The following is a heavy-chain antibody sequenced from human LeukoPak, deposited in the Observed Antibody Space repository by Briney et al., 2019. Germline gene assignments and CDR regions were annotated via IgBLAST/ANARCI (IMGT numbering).Heavy chain of an antibody. CDR2: IKSKTDGGTT. CDR3: TTRIAVAGRRKADI. J-gene: IGHJ3*02. D-gene: IGHD6-19*01. V-gene: IGHV3-15*01. CDR1: GFTFSNAW. Sequence: KPGGSLRLSCGASGFTFSNAWMSWVRQAPGKGLEWVGRIKSKTDGGTTDYAAPVKGRFTISRDDSKNTLYLQMNSLKTEDTAVYYCTTRIAVAGRRKADIWGQGTMVTVSS.